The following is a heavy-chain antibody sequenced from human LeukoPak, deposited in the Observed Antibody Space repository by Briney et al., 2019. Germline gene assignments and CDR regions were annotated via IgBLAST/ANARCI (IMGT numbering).Heavy chain of an antibody. CDR1: GFTFSSYS. CDR2: ITGSGAST. Sequence: GGSLRLSCAASGFTFSSYSMNWVRQAPGKGLEWVSAITGSGASTNYADSVKGRFTISRDNSKNTIYLQMNSLRAEDTAKYYCAKRSSTSSGYFDSWGRGTLVTVSS. V-gene: IGHV3-23*01. J-gene: IGHJ4*02. CDR3: AKRSSTSSGYFDS. D-gene: IGHD3-22*01.